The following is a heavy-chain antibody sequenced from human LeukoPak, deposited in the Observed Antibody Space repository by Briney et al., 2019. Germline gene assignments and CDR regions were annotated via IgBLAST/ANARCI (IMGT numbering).Heavy chain of an antibody. V-gene: IGHV3-20*04. J-gene: IGHJ4*02. CDR1: GFTFDDYC. Sequence: GGSLRLSCAVSGFTFDDYCMIWVRQAPGKGLEGVSGINWKGGGTVYADSVKGRFTISRDNAKNTLYLQMNSLRAGDTALYYCARNVEHYDSSGYYYGGQGTLVTVS. CDR3: ARNVEHYDSSGYYY. CDR2: INWKGGGT. D-gene: IGHD3-22*01.